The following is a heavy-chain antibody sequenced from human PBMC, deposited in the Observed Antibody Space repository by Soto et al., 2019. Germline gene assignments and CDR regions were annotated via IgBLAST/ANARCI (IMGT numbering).Heavy chain of an antibody. CDR2: INAGNGNT. CDR1: GYTFTSYA. Sequence: ASVKVSCKASGYTFTSYAMHWVRQAPGQRLEWMGWINAGNGNTKYSQKFQGRVTITRDTSASTAYMELSNLRSEDTAVYYCASGNPGIAVAGTSLYAPWGQGTLVTGSA. V-gene: IGHV1-3*01. J-gene: IGHJ5*02. D-gene: IGHD6-19*01. CDR3: ASGNPGIAVAGTSLYAP.